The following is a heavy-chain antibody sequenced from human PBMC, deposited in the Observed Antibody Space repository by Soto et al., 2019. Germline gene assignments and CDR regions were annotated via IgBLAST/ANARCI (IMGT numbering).Heavy chain of an antibody. J-gene: IGHJ6*02. CDR1: GFTFSSYG. CDR3: AKDLGVSSYYYYGMDV. CDR2: ISYDGSNK. Sequence: GGSLRLSCAASGFTFSSYGMHWVRQAPGKGLEWVAVISYDGSNKYYADSVKGRFTISRDNSKNTLYLQMNSLRAEDTAVYYCAKDLGVSSYYYYGMDVWGQGTTVTVSS. V-gene: IGHV3-30*18.